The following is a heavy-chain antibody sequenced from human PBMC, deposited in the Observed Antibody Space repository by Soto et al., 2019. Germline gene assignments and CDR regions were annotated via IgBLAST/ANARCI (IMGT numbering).Heavy chain of an antibody. CDR1: GYTFPAFY. Sequence: QVQLVQSGTEVNKPGASVTVSCKYSGYTFPAFYLHCLRQAPGQVLEWVGWINPKTGDTKSSQKFQGRVTMSRDTSVSTANIALTSLSSDDTAMYDGATGTNGTTGWYHPWGQGKRVTVSS. CDR3: ATGTNGTTGWYHP. J-gene: IGHJ5*02. CDR2: INPKTGDT. V-gene: IGHV1-2*02. D-gene: IGHD1-1*01.